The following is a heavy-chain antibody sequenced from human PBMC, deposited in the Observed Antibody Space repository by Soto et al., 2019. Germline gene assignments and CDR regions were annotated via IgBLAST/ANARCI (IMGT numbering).Heavy chain of an antibody. CDR2: IIPIFGTA. Sequence: SVKVSCKGSGGTFSSYASSWVRQAHGQGLEWMGGIIPIFGTANYAQKFQGRVTITADKSTSTAYMELSSLRSEDTAVYYCAVQYNWNDAVYYYYYGMDVWGQGTTVTVSS. D-gene: IGHD1-20*01. CDR3: AVQYNWNDAVYYYYYGMDV. J-gene: IGHJ6*02. V-gene: IGHV1-69*06. CDR1: GGTFSSYA.